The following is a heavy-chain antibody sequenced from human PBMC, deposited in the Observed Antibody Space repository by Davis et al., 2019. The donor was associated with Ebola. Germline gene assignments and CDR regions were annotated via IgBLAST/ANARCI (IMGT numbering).Heavy chain of an antibody. J-gene: IGHJ4*02. Sequence: ASVKVSCKASGGTFSSYAISWVRQAPGQGLEWMGRINPNSGGTNYAQKFQGRVTMTRDTSISTAYMELSRLTSDDTAVYYCARAQFPTTSDHWGQGTLVTVSS. V-gene: IGHV1-2*06. CDR2: INPNSGGT. CDR1: GGTFSSYA. CDR3: ARAQFPTTSDH. D-gene: IGHD1-1*01.